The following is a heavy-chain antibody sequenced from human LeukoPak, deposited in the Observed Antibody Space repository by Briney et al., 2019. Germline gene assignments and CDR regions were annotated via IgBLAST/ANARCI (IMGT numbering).Heavy chain of an antibody. CDR1: GFTFSSYS. V-gene: IGHV3-48*04. CDR3: ARATPVWGSYRFQTDAFDI. Sequence: PGGSLRLSCVASGFTFSSYSMNWVRQAPGKGLEWISYISSSSTTTIYYADSVKGRFTISRDNTKNSLYLQMNSLRAEDTAVYYCARATPVWGSYRFQTDAFDIWGQGTMVTVSS. CDR2: ISSSSTTTI. D-gene: IGHD3-16*02. J-gene: IGHJ3*02.